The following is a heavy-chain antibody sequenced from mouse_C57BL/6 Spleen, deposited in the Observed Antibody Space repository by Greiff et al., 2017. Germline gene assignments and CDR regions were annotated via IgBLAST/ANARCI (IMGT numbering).Heavy chain of an antibody. J-gene: IGHJ2*01. Sequence: QVTLKESGPELVKPGASVKLSCKASGYTFTSYDINWVKQRPGQGLEWIGWIYPRDGSTKYNEKCKGKATLTVDTSSSTAYMELHSLTSEDSAVYFGARATTPRGFDYWGQGTTLTVSS. CDR1: GYTFTSYD. CDR3: ARATTPRGFDY. D-gene: IGHD2-13*01. V-gene: IGHV1-85*01. CDR2: IYPRDGST.